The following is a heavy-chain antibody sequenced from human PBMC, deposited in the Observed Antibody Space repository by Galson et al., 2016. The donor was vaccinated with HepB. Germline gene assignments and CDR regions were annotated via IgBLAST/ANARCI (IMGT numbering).Heavy chain of an antibody. CDR2: IYWDDDK. Sequence: PALVKPTQTLTLTCTLSGFSLSTNGVGVAWIRQPPGKALEWLALIYWDDDKRYSPSLKSRLTITKDTSRNQVVLTMTYMDPVDTATYYCAYRQTQMHTNGVAYTYWGQGTLVTVSS. J-gene: IGHJ4*02. CDR1: GFSLSTNGVG. CDR3: AYRQTQMHTNGVAYTY. D-gene: IGHD2-8*01. V-gene: IGHV2-5*02.